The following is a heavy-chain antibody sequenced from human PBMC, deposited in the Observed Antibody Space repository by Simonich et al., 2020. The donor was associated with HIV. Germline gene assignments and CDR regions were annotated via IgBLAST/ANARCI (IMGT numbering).Heavy chain of an antibody. D-gene: IGHD7-27*01. CDR2: IYYSGST. V-gene: IGHV4-59*12. CDR3: ARGLTVDAFDI. Sequence: GAGLVKPSETLSLTCTVSGDSISSYYWNWNRQPPGKGLEWIGYIYYSGSTNYNPSLKSRVTISVDTSKNQFSLKLTSVIAADTAVYYCARGLTVDAFDIWGQGTMVTVSS. CDR1: GDSISSYY. J-gene: IGHJ3*02.